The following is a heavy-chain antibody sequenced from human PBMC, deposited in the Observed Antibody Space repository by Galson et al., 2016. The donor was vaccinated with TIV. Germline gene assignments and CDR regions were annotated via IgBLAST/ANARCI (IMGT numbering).Heavy chain of an antibody. J-gene: IGHJ4*02. D-gene: IGHD6-19*01. CDR1: GFSLASTAVG. CDR3: AHGSGWLLDY. V-gene: IGHV2-5*02. Sequence: PALVKPTQTLTLTCSFSGFSLASTAVGAGWVRQPPGEALDWLGLIYWDDQKWYRPSLQNRMTITKDTSKNHVVLTLTNLEPADTGTYYCAHGSGWLLDYWGQGILVTVSS. CDR2: IYWDDQK.